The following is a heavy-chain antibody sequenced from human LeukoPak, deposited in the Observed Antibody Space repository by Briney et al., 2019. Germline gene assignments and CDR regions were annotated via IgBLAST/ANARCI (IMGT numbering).Heavy chain of an antibody. Sequence: GASVKVSCKASGYSLTSHALHWVRQAPGQRLEWMGWINAGNGDTKYSQEFQGRVTITRDTSASTAYMELSSLRSEDMAVYYCARTPRGLHPSYFDYWGQGTLVTVSS. CDR2: INAGNGDT. D-gene: IGHD4-11*01. CDR1: GYSLTSHA. V-gene: IGHV1-3*03. CDR3: ARTPRGLHPSYFDY. J-gene: IGHJ4*02.